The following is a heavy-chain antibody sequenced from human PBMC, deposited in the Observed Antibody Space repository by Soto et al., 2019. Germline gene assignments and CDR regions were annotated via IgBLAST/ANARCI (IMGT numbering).Heavy chain of an antibody. J-gene: IGHJ6*02. CDR1: GGSISSYY. D-gene: IGHD5-12*01. CDR2: IYYSGST. CDR3: ARDRADGYLIYYYYGMDV. Sequence: PSETLSLTCTVSGGSISSYYWSWIRQPPGKGLEWIGYIYYSGSTNYNPSLKSRVTISVDTSKNQFSRKLSSVTAADTAVYYCARDRADGYLIYYYYGMDVWGQGTTVTVSS. V-gene: IGHV4-59*01.